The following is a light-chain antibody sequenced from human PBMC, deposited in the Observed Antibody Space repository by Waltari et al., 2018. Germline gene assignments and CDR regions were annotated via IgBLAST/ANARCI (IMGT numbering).Light chain of an antibody. CDR2: DVT. CDR3: SSYTSSSTVL. CDR1: SNDVGDYNY. J-gene: IGLJ3*02. V-gene: IGLV2-14*01. Sequence: QSALTQPASVSGSPGQSITISCTGTSNDVGDYNYVSWYQQHPGQAPKLMIYDVTKRPSGVSNHFSGSKSGNTASLTISGLQAEDEADYYCSSYTSSSTVLFGGGTKLTVL.